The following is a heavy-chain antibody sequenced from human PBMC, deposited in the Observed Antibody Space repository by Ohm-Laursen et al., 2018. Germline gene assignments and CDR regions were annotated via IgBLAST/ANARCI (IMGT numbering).Heavy chain of an antibody. J-gene: IGHJ4*02. CDR3: AKGRSEVVSAALNY. CDR2: ISGSGDDT. CDR1: GFIFSSFA. D-gene: IGHD2-2*01. V-gene: IGHV3-23*01. Sequence: SLRLSCAASGFIFSSFAMTWVRQAPGKGLEWVSVISGSGDDTYYTDSVKGRFTVPRDISNNTVYLHMDSLGAEDTAVYYCAKGRSEVVSAALNYWGQGTLVTVSS.